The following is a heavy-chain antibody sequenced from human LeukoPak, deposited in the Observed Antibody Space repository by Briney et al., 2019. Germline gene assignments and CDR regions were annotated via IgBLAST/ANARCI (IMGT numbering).Heavy chain of an antibody. V-gene: IGHV4-59*08. CDR1: GGSISSYY. Sequence: IPSETLSLTCTVSGGSISSYYWSWIRQPPGKGLEWIGYIYYSGSTNYNPSLKSRVTISVDTSKNQFSLKLSSVTAADTAVYYCARHFSPSGWFGELYPPSIWGQGTMVTVSS. CDR2: IYYSGST. CDR3: ARHFSPSGWFGELYPPSI. J-gene: IGHJ3*02. D-gene: IGHD3-10*01.